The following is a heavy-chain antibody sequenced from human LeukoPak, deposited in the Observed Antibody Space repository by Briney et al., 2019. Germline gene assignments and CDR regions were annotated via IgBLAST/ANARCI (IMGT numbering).Heavy chain of an antibody. D-gene: IGHD6-13*01. V-gene: IGHV4-30-4*08. J-gene: IGHJ2*01. CDR3: AREEGQGSSWSLWYFDL. Sequence: PSETLSLTCTVSGGSISSSSYYWGWIRQPPGKGLEWIGYIYYSGSTYYNPSLKSRVTISVDTSKNQFSLKLSSVTAAETAVYYCAREEGQGSSWSLWYFDLWGRGTLVTVSS. CDR1: GGSISSSSYY. CDR2: IYYSGST.